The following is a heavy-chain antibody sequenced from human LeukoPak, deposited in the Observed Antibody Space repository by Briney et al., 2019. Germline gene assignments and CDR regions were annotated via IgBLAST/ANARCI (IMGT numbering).Heavy chain of an antibody. CDR1: GGSFSGYY. D-gene: IGHD6-13*01. Sequence: SETLSLTCAVYGGSFSGYYWTWIRQTPGKGLEWIGEINHSGSTNYNPSLKSRVTVSVDTSMNQFSLRLTSVTAADTAVYYCARGRRGSSYSSSWYGPYFDYWGQGTLVTVSS. J-gene: IGHJ4*02. CDR2: INHSGST. V-gene: IGHV4-34*01. CDR3: ARGRRGSSYSSSWYGPYFDY.